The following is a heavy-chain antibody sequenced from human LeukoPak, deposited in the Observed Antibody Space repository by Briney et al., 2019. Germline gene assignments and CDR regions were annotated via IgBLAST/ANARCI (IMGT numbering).Heavy chain of an antibody. CDR1: GFTVSSNY. Sequence: RGSLRLSCAASGFTVSSNYMTWVRQAPGKGLEWVSVIYSGGSTYYADSVKGRFTLSRDNSKNTLFLQMNSLRAEDTAVYYCAREPQGDSSGYDAFDIWGQGTMVTVSS. CDR2: IYSGGST. V-gene: IGHV3-66*01. CDR3: AREPQGDSSGYDAFDI. D-gene: IGHD3-22*01. J-gene: IGHJ3*02.